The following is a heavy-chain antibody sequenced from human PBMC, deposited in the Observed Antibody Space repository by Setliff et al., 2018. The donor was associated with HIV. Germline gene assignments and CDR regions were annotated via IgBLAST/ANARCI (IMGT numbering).Heavy chain of an antibody. J-gene: IGHJ4*02. CDR1: GYTFTSYG. D-gene: IGHD3-22*01. Sequence: ASVKVSCKASGYTFTSYGIRWVRQAPGQGLEWMGWISAYSGSTKYVQNLQGRVTITKDRSRSTAYMEVSNLRSEDTAVYYCARERDSIVYQFDYWGQGTLVTVSS. CDR2: ISAYSGST. V-gene: IGHV1-18*01. CDR3: ARERDSIVYQFDY.